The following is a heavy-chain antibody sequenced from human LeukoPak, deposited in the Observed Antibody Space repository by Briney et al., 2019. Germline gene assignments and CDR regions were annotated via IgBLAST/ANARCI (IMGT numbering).Heavy chain of an antibody. CDR3: ARGTFDP. CDR1: GYTFTDHH. CDR2: IHPNSGDT. J-gene: IGHJ5*02. Sequence: GASVNVSCKASGYTFTDHHMHWVRQAPGQGLEWMGWIHPNSGDTNYAQKFQGRVTMTRDTSISTAYMELSRLRSDDTAMYYCARGTFDPWGEGTLVTVSS. V-gene: IGHV1-2*02.